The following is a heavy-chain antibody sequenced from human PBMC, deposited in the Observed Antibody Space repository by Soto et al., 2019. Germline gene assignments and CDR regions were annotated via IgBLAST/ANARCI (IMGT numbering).Heavy chain of an antibody. D-gene: IGHD6-19*01. CDR3: AVAVAVPTAIGY. V-gene: IGHV3-74*01. J-gene: IGHJ4*02. CDR2: INSDGSST. CDR1: GFTFSSYW. Sequence: EVQLVESGGGLVQPGGSLRLSCAASGFTFSSYWMHWVRQAPGKGLVWVSRINSDGSSTSYADSVKGRFTISRDHATNTLYLQMNSLRAEDTAVYYCAVAVAVPTAIGYWGQGTLVTVA.